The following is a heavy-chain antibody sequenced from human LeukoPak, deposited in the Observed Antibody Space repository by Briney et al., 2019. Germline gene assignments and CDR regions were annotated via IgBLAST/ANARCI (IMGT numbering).Heavy chain of an antibody. D-gene: IGHD5-18*01. CDR1: GYSFTSYW. J-gene: IGHJ6*02. Sequence: GESLQISCKGSGYSFTSYWIGWVRQLPGKGLEWMGIIYPGDSDTRYSPSFQGQVTISADKSISTAYLQWSSLKASDTAMYYCARQDTAMVGTYYYYYGMDVWGQGTTVTVSS. CDR3: ARQDTAMVGTYYYYYGMDV. CDR2: IYPGDSDT. V-gene: IGHV5-51*01.